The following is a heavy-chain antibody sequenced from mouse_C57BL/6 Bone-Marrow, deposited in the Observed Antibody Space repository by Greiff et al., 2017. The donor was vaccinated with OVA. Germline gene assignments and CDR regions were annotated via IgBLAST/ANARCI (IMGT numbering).Heavy chain of an antibody. CDR3: AREGDWDGDWYFDV. V-gene: IGHV3-6*01. CDR1: GYSITSGYY. D-gene: IGHD4-1*01. Sequence: ESGPGLVKPSQSLSLTCSVTGYSITSGYYWNWIRQFPGNKLEWMGYISYDGSNNYNPSLKNRISITRDTSKNQFFLKLNSVTTEDTATYYCAREGDWDGDWYFDVWGTGTTVTVSS. CDR2: ISYDGSN. J-gene: IGHJ1*03.